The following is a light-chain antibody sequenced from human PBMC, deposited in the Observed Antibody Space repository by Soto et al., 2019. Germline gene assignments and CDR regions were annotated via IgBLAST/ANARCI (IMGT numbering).Light chain of an antibody. J-gene: IGLJ2*01. CDR2: DVT. Sequence: QSALTQPRSVSGSPGQSVTISCTGTSSDVGNYNYVSWYQQHPGKAPKVMIYDVTKRPSGVPDRFSGSKSGNTASLIISGLQAADEAEYYCCCCSYAGSSSFRVLFGGGTQLTVL. CDR3: CSYAGSSSFRVL. CDR1: SSDVGNYNY. V-gene: IGLV2-11*01.